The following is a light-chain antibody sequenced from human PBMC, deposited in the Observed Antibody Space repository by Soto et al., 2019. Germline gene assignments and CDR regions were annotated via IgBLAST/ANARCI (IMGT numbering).Light chain of an antibody. CDR1: SSDVGGYNY. CDR3: SSYTKSNTLYV. Sequence: QSALTQPASVSASPGQSITISCTGTSSDVGGYNYVSWYQHQPGKAPKLIIYDVTYRPSGVSNRFSASKSGTTASLTISGLQAEDEADYYCSSYTKSNTLYVFGTGTKVTVL. J-gene: IGLJ1*01. CDR2: DVT. V-gene: IGLV2-14*03.